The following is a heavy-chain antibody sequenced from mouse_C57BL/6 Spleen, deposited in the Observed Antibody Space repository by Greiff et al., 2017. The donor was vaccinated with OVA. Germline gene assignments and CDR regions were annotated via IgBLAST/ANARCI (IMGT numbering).Heavy chain of an antibody. J-gene: IGHJ4*01. CDR1: GYTFTSYW. CDR3: AGSSGYSAMDY. CDR2: IHPNSGST. D-gene: IGHD3-2*02. V-gene: IGHV1-64*01. Sequence: QVQLQQPGAELVKPGASVKLSCKASGYTFTSYWMHWVKQRPGQGLEWIGMIHPNSGSTNYNEKFKSKATLTVDKSSSTAYMQLSSLTSEDSAVYYCAGSSGYSAMDYWGQGTSVTVSS.